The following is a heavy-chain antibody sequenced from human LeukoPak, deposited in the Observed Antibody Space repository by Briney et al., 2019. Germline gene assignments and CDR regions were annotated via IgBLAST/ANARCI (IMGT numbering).Heavy chain of an antibody. CDR1: GGSISSYY. CDR2: IYYSGST. CDR3: ARFSVDYYYYGMGV. Sequence: SETLSLTCTVSGGSISSYYWSWIRQPPGKGLEWIGYIYYSGSTNYNPSLKSRVTISVDTSKNQFSLKLSSVTAADTAVYYCARFSVDYYYYGMGVWGRGTTVTVSS. J-gene: IGHJ6*02. V-gene: IGHV4-59*01. D-gene: IGHD5/OR15-5a*01.